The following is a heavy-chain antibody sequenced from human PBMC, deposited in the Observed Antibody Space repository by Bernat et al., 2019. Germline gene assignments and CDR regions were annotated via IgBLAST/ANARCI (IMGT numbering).Heavy chain of an antibody. J-gene: IGHJ4*02. V-gene: IGHV3-74*01. Sequence: EVQLVESGGGLVQPGGSLRLSCAASGFTFSTYWMHWVRQVSGKGLEWVSRISGDGSRTTYADSVKGPFTISRDNAKNTLSLQMNSLRAEDTAVYYCARDPDYGGYSYFESWGQGTLVTVSS. D-gene: IGHD4-23*01. CDR2: ISGDGSRT. CDR1: GFTFSTYW. CDR3: ARDPDYGGYSYFES.